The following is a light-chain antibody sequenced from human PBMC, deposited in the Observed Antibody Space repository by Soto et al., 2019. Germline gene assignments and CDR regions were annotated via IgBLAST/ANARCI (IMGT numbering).Light chain of an antibody. CDR3: QTWGAGHVV. CDR1: SGHSSYA. V-gene: IGLV4-69*01. CDR2: VKSDGSH. Sequence: QPVLTQSPSASASPGASVTLTGTLSSGHSSYAIAWHQQQPEKGPRYLMKVKSDGSHTKGDGIPDRFSGSSSGAERYLTISSLQSEDEADYYCQTWGAGHVVFGGGTKLTVL. J-gene: IGLJ2*01.